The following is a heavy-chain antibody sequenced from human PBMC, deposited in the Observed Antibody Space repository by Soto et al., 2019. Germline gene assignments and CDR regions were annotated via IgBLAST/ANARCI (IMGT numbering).Heavy chain of an antibody. D-gene: IGHD6-13*01. Sequence: QVQLVQSGAEVKKPGSSVKVSCKASGGTFSSYTISWVRQAPGQGLEWMGRIIPILGIANYEQKFQGRVTITEDKSTSTAYMELSSLRSEDTAVYYCARASASRIAAAGTAYYFDYWGQGTLVTVSS. CDR2: IIPILGIA. V-gene: IGHV1-69*02. CDR1: GGTFSSYT. CDR3: ARASASRIAAAGTAYYFDY. J-gene: IGHJ4*02.